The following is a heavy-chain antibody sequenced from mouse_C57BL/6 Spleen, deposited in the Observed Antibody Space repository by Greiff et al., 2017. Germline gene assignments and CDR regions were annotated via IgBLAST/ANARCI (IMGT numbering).Heavy chain of an antibody. CDR2: ISSGSSTI. V-gene: IGHV5-17*01. J-gene: IGHJ3*01. Sequence: EVQRVESGGGLVKPGGSLKLSCAASGFTFSDYGMHWVRQAPEKGLEWVAYISSGSSTIYYADTVKGRFTISRDNAKNTLFLQMTSLRSEDTAMYYCARWTRWAWFAYWGQGTLVTVSA. CDR3: ARWTRWAWFAY. CDR1: GFTFSDYG. D-gene: IGHD1-1*02.